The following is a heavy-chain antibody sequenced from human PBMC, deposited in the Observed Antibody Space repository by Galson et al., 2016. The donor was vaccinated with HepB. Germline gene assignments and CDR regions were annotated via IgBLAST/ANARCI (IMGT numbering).Heavy chain of an antibody. V-gene: IGHV1-69*06. CDR2: IIPIFGTT. D-gene: IGHD2-2*01. Sequence: SVKVSCKASGGTFSSYAVNWVRQAPGQGLEWMGGIIPIFGTTNYAQKFQGRVTITADKSSSTAYMELSSLKSEDTAMYYCATVVHYQLLLRPYYYYMDVWGKGTTVTVSS. CDR1: GGTFSSYA. J-gene: IGHJ6*03. CDR3: ATVVHYQLLLRPYYYYMDV.